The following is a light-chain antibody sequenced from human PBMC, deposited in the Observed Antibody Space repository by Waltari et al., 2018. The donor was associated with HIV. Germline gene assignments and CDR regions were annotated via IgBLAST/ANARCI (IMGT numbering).Light chain of an antibody. CDR3: SSYTSSSTF. CDR2: DVS. J-gene: IGLJ1*01. CDR1: SSDVGGYNY. Sequence: QSALTQPASVSGSPGQSITISCTGTSSDVGGYNYVSWYQQHPGKDPKLTIYDVSKRPSALSDRFSGSKSGNTASLTISVLQAEDEADYYCSSYTSSSTFFGTGTKVTVL. V-gene: IGLV2-14*01.